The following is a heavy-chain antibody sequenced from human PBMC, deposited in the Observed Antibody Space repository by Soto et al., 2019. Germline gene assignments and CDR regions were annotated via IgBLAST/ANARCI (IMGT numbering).Heavy chain of an antibody. J-gene: IGHJ6*04. CDR1: GFIFSSYD. D-gene: IGHD2-15*01. V-gene: IGHV3-13*01. CDR3: ARDDVLCDGGRCYGVPLDV. Sequence: GSLRLSCAASGFIFSSYDVHWVRQAPGKGLEWVSVITTTGDTYYAASVKGRFTISRENAENSLYLQMNSLRAEDTAVYYCARDDVLCDGGRCYGVPLDVWGKGTTVTVSS. CDR2: ITTTGDT.